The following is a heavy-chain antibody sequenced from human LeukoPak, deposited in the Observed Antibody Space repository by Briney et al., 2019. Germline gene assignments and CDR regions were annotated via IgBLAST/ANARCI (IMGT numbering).Heavy chain of an antibody. J-gene: IGHJ4*02. CDR1: GFTFSGSA. V-gene: IGHV3-73*01. CDR2: IRSEANSYAT. CDR3: TGLGRDDYVWGSHTQDY. D-gene: IGHD3-16*01. Sequence: GGSLRLSCAASGFTFSGSAMHWVRQASGKGLEWIGRIRSEANSYATAYTASVKGRFTISRDDSKNTAYLQMNSLKTEDTAVYYCTGLGRDDYVWGSHTQDYWGQGTLDTVSS.